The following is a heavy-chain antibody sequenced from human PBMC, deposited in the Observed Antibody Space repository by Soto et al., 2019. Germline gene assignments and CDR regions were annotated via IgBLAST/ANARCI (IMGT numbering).Heavy chain of an antibody. J-gene: IGHJ3*02. CDR3: ARWYYYDTGAFDI. Sequence: ASVNVSCKASGYTFTGYYMHWVRQAPGQGLELMGWINPNSGGTNYAQKFQGWVTMTRDXXXXXAXMXLXXXXSDXTAVYYCARWYYYDTGAFDIWGQGTMVTVSS. CDR1: GYTFTGYY. D-gene: IGHD3-22*01. V-gene: IGHV1-2*04. CDR2: INPNSGGT.